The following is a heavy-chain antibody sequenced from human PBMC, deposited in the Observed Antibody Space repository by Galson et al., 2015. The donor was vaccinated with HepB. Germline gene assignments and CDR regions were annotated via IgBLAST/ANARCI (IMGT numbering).Heavy chain of an antibody. Sequence: SLRLSCAASGFTFSSYGMHWVRQAPGKGLEWVAVIWYDGSNKYYADSVKGRFTISRDNSKNTLYLQMNSLRAEDTAVYYCAREWQWLVTYYYMDVWGKGTTVTVSS. CDR2: IWYDGSNK. CDR3: AREWQWLVTYYYMDV. D-gene: IGHD6-19*01. V-gene: IGHV3-33*01. J-gene: IGHJ6*03. CDR1: GFTFSSYG.